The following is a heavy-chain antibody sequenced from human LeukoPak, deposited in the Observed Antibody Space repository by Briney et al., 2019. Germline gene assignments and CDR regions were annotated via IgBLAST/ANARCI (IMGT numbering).Heavy chain of an antibody. CDR3: ARAVHCSGGSCYFDY. CDR2: FYNSGST. V-gene: IGHV4-59*12. J-gene: IGHJ4*02. CDR1: GGSISNYY. Sequence: SETLSLTCTVSGGSISNYYWSWIRQPPGKGLEWIGYFYNSGSTKYNPSLKSRATILVDTSKNQFSLKLRSVTAADTAVYYCARAVHCSGGSCYFDYWGQGTLVTVSS. D-gene: IGHD2-15*01.